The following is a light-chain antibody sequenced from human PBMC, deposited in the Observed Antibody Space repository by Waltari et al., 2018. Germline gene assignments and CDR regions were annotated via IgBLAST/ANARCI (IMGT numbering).Light chain of an antibody. Sequence: EIVLTQSPGTLSLSPGERPTLSCRASPTVSSSYLAWYQQKPGQAPRLLIYGASSRATGIPDRFSGSGSGTDFTLTISRLEPEDFAVYYCQQYGSSPPRTFGQGTKVEIK. CDR3: QQYGSSPPRT. J-gene: IGKJ1*01. V-gene: IGKV3-20*01. CDR1: PTVSSSY. CDR2: GAS.